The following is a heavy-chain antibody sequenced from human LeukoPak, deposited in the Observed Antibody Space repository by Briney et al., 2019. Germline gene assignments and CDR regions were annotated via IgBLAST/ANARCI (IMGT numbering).Heavy chain of an antibody. CDR2: INHSGST. J-gene: IGHJ4*02. D-gene: IGHD5-12*01. V-gene: IGHV4-34*01. Sequence: SETLSLTCAVYGGSFSGYYWSWIRQPPGKGLEWIGEINHSGSTNYNPSLKSRVTMSVDTSKNRFSLKLSSVTAADTAVYYCARASSGYDLEVYFDYWGQGTLVTVSS. CDR3: ARASSGYDLEVYFDY. CDR1: GGSFSGYY.